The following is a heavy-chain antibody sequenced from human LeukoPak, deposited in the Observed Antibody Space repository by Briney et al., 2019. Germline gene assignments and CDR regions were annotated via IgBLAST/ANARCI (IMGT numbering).Heavy chain of an antibody. Sequence: SETLSLTCTVSGGSISSSGYYWGWIRQPPGKGLEWIGSIYYSGSTYYNPSLKSRVTISVDTSKNQFSLKLSSVTAADTAVYYCASRIVVVTAGAFDIWGQGTMVTVSS. CDR3: ASRIVVVTAGAFDI. D-gene: IGHD2-21*02. CDR2: IYYSGST. CDR1: GGSISSSGYY. V-gene: IGHV4-39*01. J-gene: IGHJ3*02.